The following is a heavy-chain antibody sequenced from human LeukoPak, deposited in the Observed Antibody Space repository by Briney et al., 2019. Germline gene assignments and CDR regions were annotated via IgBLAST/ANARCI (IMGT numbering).Heavy chain of an antibody. J-gene: IGHJ5*02. V-gene: IGHV4-59*11. CDR1: GGSISSHY. D-gene: IGHD2-2*02. CDR2: IYYSGST. CDR3: ARIYCSSTSCYKEGGDNWFDP. Sequence: KPSETLSHTCTVSGGSISSHYWSWIRQPPGKGLEWIGYIYYSGSTNYHPSLKSRVTISVDTSKNQFSLKLSSVTAADTAVYYCARIYCSSTSCYKEGGDNWFDPWGQGTLVTVSS.